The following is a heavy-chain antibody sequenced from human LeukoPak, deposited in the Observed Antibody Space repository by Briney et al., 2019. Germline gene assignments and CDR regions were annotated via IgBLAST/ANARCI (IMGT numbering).Heavy chain of an antibody. CDR2: ISAYNGNT. CDR1: GYTFASYG. CDR3: AKPRGFYYYGSGSYYTYFDY. J-gene: IGHJ4*02. Sequence: ASVKVSCKASGYTFASYGISWVRQAPGQGLEWMGWISAYNGNTNYAQKLQGRVTMTTDTSTSTAYMELRSLRSDHTAVYYCAKPRGFYYYGSGSYYTYFDYWGQGTLVTVSS. V-gene: IGHV1-18*01. D-gene: IGHD3-10*01.